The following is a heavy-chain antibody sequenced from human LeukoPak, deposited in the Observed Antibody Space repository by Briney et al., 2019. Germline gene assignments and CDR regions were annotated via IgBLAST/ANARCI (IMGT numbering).Heavy chain of an antibody. CDR3: ATYVRRLDF. V-gene: IGHV3-23*01. Sequence: GGSLRLSCVVPGVTFSNYAMSWVRQAPGKRPDWVSTIDYSGSNTYYADSVKGRFTISRDNSKNTLYLQMNSLRAEDTAIYYCATYVRRLDFWGQGTLVTVSS. CDR1: GVTFSNYA. J-gene: IGHJ4*02. D-gene: IGHD3-10*02. CDR2: IDYSGSNT.